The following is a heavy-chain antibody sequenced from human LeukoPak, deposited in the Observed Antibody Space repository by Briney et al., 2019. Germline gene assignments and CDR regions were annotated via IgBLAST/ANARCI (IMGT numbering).Heavy chain of an antibody. D-gene: IGHD3-9*01. CDR3: AKLTQTLDY. V-gene: IGHV3-23*01. Sequence: GGSLRLSCAASGFTFSSYAMTWVRQAPGKGLEWLSGINDNSGRTYYADSVKGRFTISRDNSKNTLYLQVDSLRAEDTAVYYCAKLTQTLDYWGQGTLVTVSS. CDR2: INDNSGRT. J-gene: IGHJ4*02. CDR1: GFTFSSYA.